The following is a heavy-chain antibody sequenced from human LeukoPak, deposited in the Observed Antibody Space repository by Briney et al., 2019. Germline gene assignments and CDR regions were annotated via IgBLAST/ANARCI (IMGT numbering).Heavy chain of an antibody. Sequence: SETLSLTCTVSGGSISSYYWSWIRQPPGKGLEWIGYIYYSGSTNYNPSLKSRVAISVDTSKNQFSLKLSPVTAADTAVYYCARETVPSTYYDFWSGSYWFDPWGQGTLVTVSS. CDR2: IYYSGST. D-gene: IGHD3-3*01. CDR3: ARETVPSTYYDFWSGSYWFDP. CDR1: GGSISSYY. V-gene: IGHV4-59*01. J-gene: IGHJ5*02.